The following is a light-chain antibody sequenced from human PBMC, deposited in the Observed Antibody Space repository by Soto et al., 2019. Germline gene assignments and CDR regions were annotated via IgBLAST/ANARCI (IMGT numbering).Light chain of an antibody. V-gene: IGKV3D-7*01. Sequence: EIAMTQSHAPLSVSPGDRVHLSCRASQSVTSNSLTWYQQKPGQAPRLLIYGTSSRATGIPARFSGSGSGTDFTLTISRLEPEDFAVYYCQQDDNSPRTGGQGTQGDI. CDR2: GTS. CDR1: QSVTSNS. CDR3: QQDDNSPRT. J-gene: IGKJ1*01.